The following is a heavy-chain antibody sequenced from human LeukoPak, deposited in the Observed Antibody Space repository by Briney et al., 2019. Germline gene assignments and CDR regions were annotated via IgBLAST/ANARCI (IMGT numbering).Heavy chain of an antibody. V-gene: IGHV3-13*01. CDR2: IGTAGAT. CDR1: GFTFSSYD. Sequence: GGSLRLSCAASGFTFSSYDMHWVRQATGKGLEWVSIIGTAGATHYSGSVKGRFTISREDAKNSLYLQMNSLTAGDTAVYYCARVSYTSGWYDYWGQGTLVTVSS. J-gene: IGHJ4*02. D-gene: IGHD6-19*01. CDR3: ARVSYTSGWYDY.